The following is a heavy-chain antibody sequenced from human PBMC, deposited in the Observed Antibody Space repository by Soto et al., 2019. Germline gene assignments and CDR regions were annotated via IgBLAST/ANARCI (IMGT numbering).Heavy chain of an antibody. J-gene: IGHJ5*01. CDR3: ARGSAVGGNWFDS. CDR1: GYSFTAYY. CDR2: IKPHSGDT. V-gene: IGHV1-2*02. D-gene: IGHD6-19*01. Sequence: ASAKVSWKASGYSFTAYYIHWVRQAPGQGLECMGWIKPHSGDTGYTQKFQGRVTMTRDTSISTAYMELSSLRYDDTAMYYCARGSAVGGNWFDSWGQGTLVTVSS.